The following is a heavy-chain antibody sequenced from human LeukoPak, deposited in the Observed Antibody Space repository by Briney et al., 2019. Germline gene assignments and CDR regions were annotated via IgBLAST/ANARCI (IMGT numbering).Heavy chain of an antibody. Sequence: PGGSLRLSCAASGFTFSNYWMHWVRQAPGKGLVWVSRVKGDGSFTDYADSVKGRFTISRDNAKNTLYLQMYSLRAEDTAVYYCVRDGDDYSFDYWGQGSLVTVSS. CDR1: GFTFSNYW. CDR3: VRDGDDYSFDY. V-gene: IGHV3-74*01. J-gene: IGHJ4*02. D-gene: IGHD4-11*01. CDR2: VKGDGSFT.